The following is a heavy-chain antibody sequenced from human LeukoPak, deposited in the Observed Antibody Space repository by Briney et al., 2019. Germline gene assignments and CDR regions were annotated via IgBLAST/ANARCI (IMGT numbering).Heavy chain of an antibody. CDR2: SYYSGST. D-gene: IGHD3-10*01. V-gene: IGHV4-39*07. CDR1: GGSISSSSYY. J-gene: IGHJ4*02. CDR3: ARRAYGSGSFNRYHFDY. Sequence: PSETLSLTCTVSGGSISSSSYYWGWIRQPPGKGLEWIGSSYYSGSTYYNSSLKSRVTISVDTSSNQFSLKLNSVTAADTAVYYCARRAYGSGSFNRYHFDYWGQGTLVAVSS.